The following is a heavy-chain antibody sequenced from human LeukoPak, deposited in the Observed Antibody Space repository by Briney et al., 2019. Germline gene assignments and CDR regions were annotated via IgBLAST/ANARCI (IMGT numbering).Heavy chain of an antibody. Sequence: GGSLRLSCAASGFTFSSYAMSWVRQAPGKGLEWVSAISGSGGSTYYADSVKGRFTISRGNSKNTLYLQMNSLRAEDTAVYYCAKDRGITIFGVVIGLFDYWGQGTLVTVSS. CDR2: ISGSGGST. CDR1: GFTFSSYA. D-gene: IGHD3-3*01. CDR3: AKDRGITIFGVVIGLFDY. V-gene: IGHV3-23*01. J-gene: IGHJ4*02.